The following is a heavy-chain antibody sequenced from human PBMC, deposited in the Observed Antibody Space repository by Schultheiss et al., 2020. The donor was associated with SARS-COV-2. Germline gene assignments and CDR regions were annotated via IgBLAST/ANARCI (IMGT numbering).Heavy chain of an antibody. Sequence: GESLKISCAASGFTFSSYEMNWVRQAPGKGLEWVSYISSSGSTIYYADSVKGRFIISRDNSKNTLYLQMNSLRAEDTAVYYCASVPAFFPGRPFFDYWGQGTLVTVSS. D-gene: IGHD2-2*01. CDR2: ISSSGSTI. CDR1: GFTFSSYE. J-gene: IGHJ4*02. CDR3: ASVPAFFPGRPFFDY. V-gene: IGHV3-48*03.